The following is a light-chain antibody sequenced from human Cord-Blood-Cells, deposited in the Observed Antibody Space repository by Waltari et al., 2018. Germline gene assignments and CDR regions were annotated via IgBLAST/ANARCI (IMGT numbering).Light chain of an antibody. CDR2: AAS. V-gene: IGKV1-39*01. CDR3: QQSYSTPRT. Sequence: DIQMTQSPSSLSASVGDRFTITCRASQSISSYLNWYQQKPGKAPKLLIYAASSLQSGVPSRFSGSGSGTDFTLTISSLQPEYFATYYCQQSYSTPRTFGQGTKVEIK. J-gene: IGKJ1*01. CDR1: QSISSY.